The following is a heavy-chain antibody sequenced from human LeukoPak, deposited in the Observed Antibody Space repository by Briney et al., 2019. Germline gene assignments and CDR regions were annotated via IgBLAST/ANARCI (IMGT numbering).Heavy chain of an antibody. CDR2: ISASDGTT. CDR3: AKGCSGVRRAGCAFFYYGMDV. J-gene: IGHJ6*02. Sequence: ASVKVSCKASGYSFSIYGITWARQAPGQGLEYLGWISASDGTTNYAQKVQDRVTMTTDTSTSTAYLELRAEDTATYYCAKGCSGVRRAGCAFFYYGMDVWGQGTTVTVS. V-gene: IGHV1-18*01. CDR1: GYSFSIYG. D-gene: IGHD2-15*01.